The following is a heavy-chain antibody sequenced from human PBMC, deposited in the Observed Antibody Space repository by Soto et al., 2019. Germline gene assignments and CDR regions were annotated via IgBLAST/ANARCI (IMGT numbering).Heavy chain of an antibody. CDR2: VFFNGIT. D-gene: IGHD2-15*01. J-gene: IGHJ6*02. CDR3: ARGLGYCSGGSCLDYGMDV. V-gene: IGHV4-39*07. CDR1: GGSMRSTNYY. Sequence: SETLSLTCTVSGGSMRSTNYYWGWIRQPPGKGLEWIGNVFFNGITFYKPSLESRVSISVDTSKNQFSLKLSSVTAADTAVYYCARGLGYCSGGSCLDYGMDVWGQGTTVTVSS.